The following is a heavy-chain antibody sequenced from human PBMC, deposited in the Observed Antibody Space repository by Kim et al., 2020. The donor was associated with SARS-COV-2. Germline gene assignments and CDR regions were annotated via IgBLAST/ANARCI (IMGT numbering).Heavy chain of an antibody. CDR3: TRDLVGEWLSPEGHWFDP. CDR1: GFSFGDQS. V-gene: IGHV3-48*01. Sequence: GGSLRLSCTASGFSFGDQSMNWIRQVPGKGLEWVSYISSTLTAISYADSVKGRFIVSRDNAKNSLYLQMNSLRGEDTGLYYCTRDLVGEWLSPEGHWFDPWGPGTLVTVSS. CDR2: ISSTLTAI. J-gene: IGHJ5*02. D-gene: IGHD3-3*01.